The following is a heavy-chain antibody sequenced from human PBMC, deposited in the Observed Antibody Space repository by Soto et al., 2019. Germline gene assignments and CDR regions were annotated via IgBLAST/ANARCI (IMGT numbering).Heavy chain of an antibody. J-gene: IGHJ3*01. Sequence: QVQLVQAGADVKKPGSSVKVSCKTSGGSFGSSAISWVRQAPAQGLEWMGEIIPVFDKANYAQNFQGRLTITADELTGTVFMELSSLRSEDTAVYFLARLRRDWGDAFDLWGLGTFVTVSS. CDR1: GGSFGSSA. CDR3: ARLRRDWGDAFDL. D-gene: IGHD3-16*01. V-gene: IGHV1-69*01. CDR2: IIPVFDKA.